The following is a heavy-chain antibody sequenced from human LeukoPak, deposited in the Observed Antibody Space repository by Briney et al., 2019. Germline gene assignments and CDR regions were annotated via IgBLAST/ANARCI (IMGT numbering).Heavy chain of an antibody. CDR2: ISPYNGDT. D-gene: IGHD4-17*01. CDR3: ARDYGDYVAFDI. V-gene: IGHV1-18*01. Sequence: ASVKVCCKASGYTFISYGISWVRQAPGQGLEWMGWISPYNGDTNYAQKVQGRVTMTTDTSTSTAYMELRSLRSEDTAVYYCARDYGDYVAFDIWGQGTMVTVSS. J-gene: IGHJ3*02. CDR1: GYTFISYG.